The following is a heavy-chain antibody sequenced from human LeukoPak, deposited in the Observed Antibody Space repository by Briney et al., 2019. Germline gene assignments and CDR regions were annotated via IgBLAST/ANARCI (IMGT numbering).Heavy chain of an antibody. D-gene: IGHD1-14*01. CDR3: AKPARTNAFDI. J-gene: IGHJ3*02. Sequence: GGSLRLSCAASGFTFNNYAMNWVRQAPGKGLEWVSSISGSGRSTYYADSVKGRFTISRDNSKNTLYLQMNSLRAEDTAVYYCAKPARTNAFDIWGQGTMVTVSS. V-gene: IGHV3-23*01. CDR2: ISGSGRST. CDR1: GFTFNNYA.